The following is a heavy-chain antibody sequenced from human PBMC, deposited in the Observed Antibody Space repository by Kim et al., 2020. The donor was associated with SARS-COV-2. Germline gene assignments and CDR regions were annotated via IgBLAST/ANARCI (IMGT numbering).Heavy chain of an antibody. D-gene: IGHD6-13*01. CDR3: ARDLIAAAGNKTYYYDGMDV. CDR2: IYYSGST. Sequence: SETLSLTCTVSGGSISSGGYYWSWIRQHPGKGLEWIGYIYYSGSTYYNPSLKSRVTISVDTSKNQFSLKLSSVTAADTAVYYCARDLIAAAGNKTYYYDGMDVWGQGTTVTGSS. CDR1: GGSISSGGYY. J-gene: IGHJ6*02. V-gene: IGHV4-31*03.